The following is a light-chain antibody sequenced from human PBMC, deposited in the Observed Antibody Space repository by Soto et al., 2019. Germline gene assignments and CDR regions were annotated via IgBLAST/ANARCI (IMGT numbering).Light chain of an antibody. CDR3: QQYSSGPPLT. Sequence: EIVLTQSPASLSVSPGERVTLSCRASQSVGRNLAWYHQQPGQAPRLLIYDASSRATGVPARLSGSGSGTEFTLTISRLQSEDFAVYYCQQYSSGPPLTFGGGTKVDIK. V-gene: IGKV3-15*01. CDR2: DAS. J-gene: IGKJ4*01. CDR1: QSVGRN.